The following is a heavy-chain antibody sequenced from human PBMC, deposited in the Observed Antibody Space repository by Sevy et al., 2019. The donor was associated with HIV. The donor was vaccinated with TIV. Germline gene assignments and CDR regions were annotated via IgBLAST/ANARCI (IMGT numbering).Heavy chain of an antibody. V-gene: IGHV3-21*01. Sequence: GGSLRLSCAASGFTFSSYSMNWVRQAPGKGLEWVSSISSSSSYIYYADSVKGRFTISGDNAKNSRYLQMNSLRAEDTAVYYCARDIGRATIFGVVHNWFDPWGQGTLVTVSS. D-gene: IGHD3-3*01. CDR2: ISSSSSYI. J-gene: IGHJ5*02. CDR3: ARDIGRATIFGVVHNWFDP. CDR1: GFTFSSYS.